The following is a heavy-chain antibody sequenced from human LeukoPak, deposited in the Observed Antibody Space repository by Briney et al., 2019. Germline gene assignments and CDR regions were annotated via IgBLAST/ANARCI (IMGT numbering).Heavy chain of an antibody. CDR3: ARDDMITFGGVIAIDY. CDR2: IWYDGSNK. Sequence: GGSLRLSCAASGFTFSSYGMHWVRQAPGKGLEWVAVIWYDGSNKYYADSVKGRFTISRDNSKNTLYLQMNSLRAEDTAVYYCARDDMITFGGVIAIDYWGQGTLVTVSS. V-gene: IGHV3-33*01. CDR1: GFTFSSYG. D-gene: IGHD3-16*02. J-gene: IGHJ4*02.